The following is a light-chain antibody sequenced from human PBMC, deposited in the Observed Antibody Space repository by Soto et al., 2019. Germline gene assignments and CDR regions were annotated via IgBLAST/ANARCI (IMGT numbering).Light chain of an antibody. CDR2: DVS. Sequence: QSVLTQPASVSGSPGQSITISCTGSSSDVGGNKYVSWHQQYPGKAPKLMICDVSNRPSGVSNRFSGSKSGNTASLTISGLQAEDEAAYYCSAVTGTTYVFGTGTKVTVL. CDR1: SSDVGGNKY. CDR3: SAVTGTTYV. J-gene: IGLJ1*01. V-gene: IGLV2-14*01.